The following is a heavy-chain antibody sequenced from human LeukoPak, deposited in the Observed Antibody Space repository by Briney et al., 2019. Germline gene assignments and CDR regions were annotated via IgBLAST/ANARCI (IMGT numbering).Heavy chain of an antibody. CDR1: GFTLSSYA. CDR2: ISGSGGST. J-gene: IGHJ4*02. CDR3: AKDWALTGYYSPVDY. Sequence: GGSLRLSCAASGFTLSSYAMSWVRQAPGKGLEWVSAISGSGGSTYYADSVKGRFTISRDNSKNTLYLQMNSLRAEDTAVYYCAKDWALTGYYSPVDYWGQGTLVTVSS. V-gene: IGHV3-23*01. D-gene: IGHD3-9*01.